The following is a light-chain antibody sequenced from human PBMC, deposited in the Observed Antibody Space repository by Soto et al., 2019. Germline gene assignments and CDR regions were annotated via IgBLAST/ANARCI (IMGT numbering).Light chain of an antibody. Sequence: DIQMTQSPSTLSASVGYRVTITCRASQSISSWLAWYQQKPGKAPKLLSYKASSLERGVPSRFSGSGSGTDFTLTISSLQPEDFATYYCLLDFRYFWAFGQGTKVDIK. CDR1: QSISSW. CDR2: KAS. CDR3: LLDFRYFWA. V-gene: IGKV1-5*03. J-gene: IGKJ1*01.